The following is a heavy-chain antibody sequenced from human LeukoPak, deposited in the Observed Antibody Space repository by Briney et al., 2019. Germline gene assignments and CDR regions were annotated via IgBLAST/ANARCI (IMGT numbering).Heavy chain of an antibody. CDR1: GGSLSSGSYY. CDR3: ARGDLYDRRSWSYFDY. J-gene: IGHJ4*02. CDR2: IYTSGST. D-gene: IGHD3-22*01. Sequence: SQTLSLTCTVSGGSLSSGSYYWSWIRQPAGKGLEWLGRIYTSGSTNYNPSLKSRVTISVDTSKNQFSLKLSSVTAADTAVYYCARGDLYDRRSWSYFDYWGQGTLVTVSS. V-gene: IGHV4-61*02.